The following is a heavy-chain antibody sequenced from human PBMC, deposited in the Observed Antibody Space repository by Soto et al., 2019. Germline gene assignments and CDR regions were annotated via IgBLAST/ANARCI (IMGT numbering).Heavy chain of an antibody. CDR3: VRDSGGVTSNWFDP. V-gene: IGHV1-46*03. J-gene: IGHJ5*02. CDR2: INPSGGST. D-gene: IGHD3-16*01. CDR1: GYTFSSYH. Sequence: QVQLVQSGAEVKKPGASVKVSCKASGYTFSSYHMHWVRQAPGQGLEWMGIINPSGGSTSYAQKSQGRGPMARDTSTSTVYMELSSLRSEDTAVYYCVRDSGGVTSNWFDPWGQGTLVTVSS.